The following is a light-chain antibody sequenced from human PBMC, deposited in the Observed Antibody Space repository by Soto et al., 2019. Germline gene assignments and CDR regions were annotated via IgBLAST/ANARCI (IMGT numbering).Light chain of an antibody. CDR3: QQYNSYST. J-gene: IGKJ1*01. V-gene: IGKV1-39*01. CDR1: QIISSY. CDR2: AAS. Sequence: DIQMTQSPSSLSASVLDRVTITFRASQIISSYLNWYQQKPGKAPKLLIYAASSLQSGVPSRFSGSGSGTEFTLTISSLQPEDFASYYCQQYNSYSTFGQGTKVDIK.